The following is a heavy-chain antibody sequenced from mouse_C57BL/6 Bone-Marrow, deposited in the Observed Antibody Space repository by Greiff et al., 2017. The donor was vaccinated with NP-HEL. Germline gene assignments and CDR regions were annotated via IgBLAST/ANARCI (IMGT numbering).Heavy chain of an antibody. Sequence: QVQLQQSGAELVKPGASVKLSCKASGYTFTSYWMHWVKQRPGQGLEWIGMIHPNSGSTNYNEKFKSKATLTVDKSSSTAYMQLSSLTSEDSAVYYCARERAQLHYYAMDYWGQGTSDTVSS. D-gene: IGHD3-1*01. CDR1: GYTFTSYW. CDR3: ARERAQLHYYAMDY. J-gene: IGHJ4*01. CDR2: IHPNSGST. V-gene: IGHV1-64*01.